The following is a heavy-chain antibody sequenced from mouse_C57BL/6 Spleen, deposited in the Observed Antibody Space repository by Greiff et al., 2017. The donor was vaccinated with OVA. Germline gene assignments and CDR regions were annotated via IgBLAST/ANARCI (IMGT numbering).Heavy chain of an antibody. Sequence: QVQLQQSGPELVKPGASVKLSCKASGYTFTSYDINWVKQRPGQGLAWIGWIYPRDGSTKYNEKFKGKATLTVDTSSSTAYMELHSLTSEDSAVYFCARSITTVVGGNYFGYWGQGTTLTVSS. J-gene: IGHJ2*01. CDR3: ARSITTVVGGNYFGY. D-gene: IGHD1-1*01. CDR1: GYTFTSYD. CDR2: IYPRDGST. V-gene: IGHV1-85*01.